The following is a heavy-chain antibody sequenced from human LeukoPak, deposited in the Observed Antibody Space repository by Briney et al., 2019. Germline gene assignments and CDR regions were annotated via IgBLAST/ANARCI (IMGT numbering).Heavy chain of an antibody. CDR1: GFTVSSNY. V-gene: IGHV3-21*01. Sequence: SGGSLRLSCAASGFTVSSNYMSWVRQAPGKGLERVSSISSSSSYIYYADSVKGRFTISRDNAKNLLYLQMKSLRAEDTAVYYCARVGDLYTPSSSYDYWGQGTLVTVSS. J-gene: IGHJ4*02. D-gene: IGHD6-6*01. CDR2: ISSSSSYI. CDR3: ARVGDLYTPSSSYDY.